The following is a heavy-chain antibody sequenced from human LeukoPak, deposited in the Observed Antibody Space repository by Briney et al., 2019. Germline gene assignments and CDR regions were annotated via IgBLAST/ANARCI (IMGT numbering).Heavy chain of an antibody. CDR1: GFTFSSYA. CDR2: ISGSGVST. V-gene: IGHV3-23*01. J-gene: IGHJ4*02. CDR3: AKVRYFDWSGSSYYFDY. D-gene: IGHD3-9*01. Sequence: GGSLRLSCAASGFTFSSYAMSWVRQAPGKGLEWVSSISGSGVSTYYADSVKGRYTISRDNSKNTLYLQLNSLRAEDTAVYYCAKVRYFDWSGSSYYFDYWGQGALVTVSS.